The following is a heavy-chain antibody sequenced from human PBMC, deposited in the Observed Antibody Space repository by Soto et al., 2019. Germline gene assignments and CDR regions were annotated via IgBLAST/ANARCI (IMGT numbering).Heavy chain of an antibody. CDR3: ARGVAFLDY. D-gene: IGHD2-15*01. V-gene: IGHV1-3*01. J-gene: IGHJ4*02. CDR2: IHAGNGNT. CDR1: GYTFSSCS. Sequence: ASVNVSCKASGYTFSSCSIHWVRQAPGQGLEWMGWIHAGNGNTKYSQSFQGRVTISRDTSATTAYMELNSLRSEDTAVYYCARGVAFLDYWGQGTLVTVSS.